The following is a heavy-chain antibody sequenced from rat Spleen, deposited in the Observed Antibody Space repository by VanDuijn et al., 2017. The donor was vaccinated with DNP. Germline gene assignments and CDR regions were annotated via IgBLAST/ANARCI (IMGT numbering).Heavy chain of an antibody. CDR3: ATSIVAIGDF. Sequence: EVQLVESGGGLVQPGRSLKLSCAASGFTFSDYNMAWVHQAPKKGLEWVATIINDGSRTYCRDSVKGRFTISRDNAKSTLFLQMDSLRSEDTATYHCATSIVAIGDFWGQGVMVTVSS. CDR1: GFTFSDYN. D-gene: IGHD1-2*01. J-gene: IGHJ2*01. V-gene: IGHV5S10*01. CDR2: IINDGSRT.